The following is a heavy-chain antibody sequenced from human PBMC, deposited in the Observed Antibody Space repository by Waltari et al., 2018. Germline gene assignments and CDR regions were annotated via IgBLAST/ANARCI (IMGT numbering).Heavy chain of an antibody. CDR2: IYPSRST. CDR1: GYSISSGYY. CDR3: ATTYYDFWSGYYRVEYFQH. J-gene: IGHJ1*01. Sequence: QVQLQESGPGLVKPSETLSLTCAVSGYSISSGYYWGWIRQPPGKGLEWIGSIYPSRSTYYNPSLESRVTISVDTSKNQFSLKLSSVTAADTAVYYCATTYYDFWSGYYRVEYFQHWGQGTLVTVSS. D-gene: IGHD3-3*01. V-gene: IGHV4-38-2*01.